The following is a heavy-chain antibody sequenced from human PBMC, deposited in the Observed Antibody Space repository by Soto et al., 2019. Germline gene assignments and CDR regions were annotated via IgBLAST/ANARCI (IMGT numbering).Heavy chain of an antibody. J-gene: IGHJ5*02. D-gene: IGHD3-22*01. Sequence: SETLSLTCAVYGGSFSGYYWSWIRQPPGKGLEGIGEINHSGSTNYNPSLKSRVTISVDTSKNQFSLKLSSVTAADTAVYYCARAGSSGYPGINWFDPWGQGTLVTVSS. CDR3: ARAGSSGYPGINWFDP. V-gene: IGHV4-34*01. CDR2: INHSGST. CDR1: GGSFSGYY.